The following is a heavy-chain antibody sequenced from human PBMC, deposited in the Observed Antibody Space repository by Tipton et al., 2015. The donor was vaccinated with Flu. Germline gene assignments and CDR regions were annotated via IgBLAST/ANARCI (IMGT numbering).Heavy chain of an antibody. CDR2: TGYDGSQT. V-gene: IGHV3-33*04. Sequence: RSLRLSCVASGFTFASYGMYWVRQAPGKGLQWVAVTGYDGSQTTYVDSVKGRFSISRDNSKNTLFLQMNDLRAEDTAIYYCAKDFGAGSPVWGWFDSWGLGTLVTVSS. D-gene: IGHD3-10*01. CDR3: AKDFGAGSPVWGWFDS. CDR1: GFTFASYG. J-gene: IGHJ5*01.